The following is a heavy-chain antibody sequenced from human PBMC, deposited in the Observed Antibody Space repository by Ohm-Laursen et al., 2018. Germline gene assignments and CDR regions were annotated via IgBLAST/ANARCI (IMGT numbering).Heavy chain of an antibody. CDR2: VSGTGDNT. V-gene: IGHV3-23*01. J-gene: IGHJ4*02. CDR1: GFTFSSYA. D-gene: IGHD1-7*01. Sequence: GSLRLSCTASGFTFSSYAMSWVRQAPGTGLEWVSVVSGTGDNTYYADSVKGRFTISRDNSKNTLYLQMNSLRAEDTAVYYCARERTRGVRPLDYWGQGTLVTVSS. CDR3: ARERTRGVRPLDY.